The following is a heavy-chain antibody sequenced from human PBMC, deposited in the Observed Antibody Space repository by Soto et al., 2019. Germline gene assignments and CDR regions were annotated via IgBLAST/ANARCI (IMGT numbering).Heavy chain of an antibody. J-gene: IGHJ6*02. CDR2: INPSGGST. V-gene: IGHV1-46*01. Sequence: GASVKVSCKASGYTFTSYYMHWVRQAPGQGLEWMGIINPSGGSTSYAQKFQGRVTMTRDTSTSTVYMELSSLRPEGTAVYYCARGDIVVVPAGYGMDVWHHGTTVTVSS. D-gene: IGHD2-2*01. CDR1: GYTFTSYY. CDR3: ARGDIVVVPAGYGMDV.